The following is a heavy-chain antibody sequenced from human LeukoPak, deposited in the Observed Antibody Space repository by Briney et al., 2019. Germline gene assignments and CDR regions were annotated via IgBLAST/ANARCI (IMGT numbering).Heavy chain of an antibody. J-gene: IGHJ4*02. CDR2: IYHTGST. CDR1: GGSISSSNW. Sequence: PSETLSLTCAVSGGSISSSNWWTWVRQPPRKGLEWIAEIYHTGSTNYNPSLKSRVTISVDKSNNQFSLRLSSVTAADTAVYYCARTYYYDSSGYLYYFDYWGQGTLVTVSS. D-gene: IGHD3-22*01. V-gene: IGHV4-4*02. CDR3: ARTYYYDSSGYLYYFDY.